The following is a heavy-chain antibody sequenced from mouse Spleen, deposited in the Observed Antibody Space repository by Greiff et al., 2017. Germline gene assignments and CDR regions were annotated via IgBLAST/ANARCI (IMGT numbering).Heavy chain of an antibody. D-gene: IGHD1-1*01. CDR1: GFSLTSYG. Sequence: QVQLKESGPGLVAPSQSLSITCTISGFSLTSYGVHWVRQPPGKGLEWLVVIWSDGSTTYNSALKSRLSISKDNSKSQVFLKMNSLQTDDTAMYYCARHEDMNGYWYFDVWGAGTTVTVSS. CDR2: IWSDGST. V-gene: IGHV2-6-1*01. CDR3: ARHEDMNGYWYFDV. J-gene: IGHJ1*01.